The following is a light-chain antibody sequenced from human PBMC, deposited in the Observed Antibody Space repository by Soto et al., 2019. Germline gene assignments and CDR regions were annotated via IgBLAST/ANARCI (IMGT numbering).Light chain of an antibody. CDR2: DNN. V-gene: IGLV1-51*01. CDR1: NSIIGLHY. J-gene: IGLJ3*02. CDR3: ETWDSSLSAGV. Sequence: QSVLTQPPSVSAAPGQKVTISCSGSNSIIGLHYVSWLQQLPGTAPKLLIYDNNKRPSGIPDRFSASKSDTSATLDITGLQTGDEADYYCETWDSSLSAGVFGGGTKVTVL.